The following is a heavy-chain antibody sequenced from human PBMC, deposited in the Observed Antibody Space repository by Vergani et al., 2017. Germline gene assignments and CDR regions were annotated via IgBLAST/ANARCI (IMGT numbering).Heavy chain of an antibody. D-gene: IGHD3-10*01. V-gene: IGHV4-31*03. J-gene: IGHJ4*02. CDR1: GGSIRSGGYY. CDR2: IYYSGST. Sequence: QVQLQESGPGLVKPSQTLSLTCTVSGGSIRSGGYYWSWIRQHPGKGLEWIGYIYYSGSTYYNPSLKSRVTISVDTSKNQFSLKLSSVTAADTAVYYCAREGPAGSYHQFDYWGQGTLVTVSS. CDR3: AREGPAGSYHQFDY.